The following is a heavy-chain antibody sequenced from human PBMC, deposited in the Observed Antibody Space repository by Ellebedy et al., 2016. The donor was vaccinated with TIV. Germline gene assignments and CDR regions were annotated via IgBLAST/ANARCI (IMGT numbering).Heavy chain of an antibody. D-gene: IGHD4-17*01. J-gene: IGHJ3*02. Sequence: GGSLRLSCAASRFSFSSNWMTWVRQAPGGGLVWVTNINQDGSQQYSVVSVEGRFTIARDNVTNSLYLQVTSLRADDTAVYYCATDGSYGDYRAPQHSFTSWGQGTMVTVSS. V-gene: IGHV3-7*01. CDR1: RFSFSSNW. CDR3: ATDGSYGDYRAPQHSFTS. CDR2: INQDGSQQ.